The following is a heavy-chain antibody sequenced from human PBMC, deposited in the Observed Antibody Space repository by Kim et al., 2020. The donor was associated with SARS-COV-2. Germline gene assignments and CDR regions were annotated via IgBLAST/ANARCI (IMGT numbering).Heavy chain of an antibody. Sequence: SETLSLTCTVSGGYISSGGYYWSWIRQHPGKGLEWIGYIYYSGSTYYNPSLKSRVTISVDTSKNQFSLKLSSVIAEDTAVYYCARVRPGLVVVDYWGWGTLVTVSS. V-gene: IGHV4-31*03. CDR1: GGYISSGGYY. D-gene: IGHD3-22*01. CDR3: ARVRPGLVVVDY. CDR2: IYYSGST. J-gene: IGHJ4*02.